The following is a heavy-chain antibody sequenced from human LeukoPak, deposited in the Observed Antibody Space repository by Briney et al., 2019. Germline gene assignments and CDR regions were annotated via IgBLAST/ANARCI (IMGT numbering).Heavy chain of an antibody. V-gene: IGHV1-24*01. Sequence: ASVKVSCKVSGYTLTELSMHWVRQAPGKGLEWMGGFDPEDGETIYAQKFQGRVTMTRDTSISTAYMELSRLRSDDTAVYYCARDKAGSSSRGGAFDIWGQGTMVTVSS. J-gene: IGHJ3*02. CDR2: FDPEDGET. D-gene: IGHD6-13*01. CDR1: GYTLTELS. CDR3: ARDKAGSSSRGGAFDI.